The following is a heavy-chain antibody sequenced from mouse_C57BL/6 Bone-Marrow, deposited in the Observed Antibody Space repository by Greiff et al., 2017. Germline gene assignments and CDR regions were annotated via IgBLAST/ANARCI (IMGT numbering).Heavy chain of an antibody. V-gene: IGHV1-69*01. CDR1: GYTFTSYW. D-gene: IGHD1-1*01. Sequence: QQSCKASGYTFTSYWMHWVKQRPGQGLEWIGEIDPSDSYTNYNQKFKGKSTLTVDKSSSTAYMQLSSLTSEDSAVYYCARDTTVVAPAWFAYWGQGTLVTVSA. J-gene: IGHJ3*01. CDR3: ARDTTVVAPAWFAY. CDR2: IDPSDSYT.